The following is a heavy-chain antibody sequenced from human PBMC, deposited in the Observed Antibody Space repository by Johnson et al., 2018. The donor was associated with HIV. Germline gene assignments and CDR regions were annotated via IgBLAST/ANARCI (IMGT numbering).Heavy chain of an antibody. Sequence: VQLVESGGVVVQPGGSLRLSCAASGFTFDDYTMHWVRQAPGKGLEWVSLISWDGGSTYYADSVKGRFTISRDNSKNTLYLQMNSLRAEDTAVYYCAKDRGAARAFDAFDIWGQGTMVTVSS. V-gene: IGHV3-43*01. D-gene: IGHD6-6*01. J-gene: IGHJ3*02. CDR3: AKDRGAARAFDAFDI. CDR2: ISWDGGST. CDR1: GFTFDDYT.